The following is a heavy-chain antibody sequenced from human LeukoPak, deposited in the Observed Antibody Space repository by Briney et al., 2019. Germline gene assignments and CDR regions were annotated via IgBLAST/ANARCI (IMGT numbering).Heavy chain of an antibody. CDR2: ISSSSSTI. V-gene: IGHV3-48*04. CDR1: GFNFSTYW. Sequence: GGSLRLSCAASGFNFSTYWMTWVRQVPGKGLEWVSYISSSSSTIYYADSVKGRFTISRDNAKNSLYLQINSLRAEDTAVYYCARTYYYDGSGYYAPETDFDYWGQGTLVTVSS. J-gene: IGHJ4*02. CDR3: ARTYYYDGSGYYAPETDFDY. D-gene: IGHD3-22*01.